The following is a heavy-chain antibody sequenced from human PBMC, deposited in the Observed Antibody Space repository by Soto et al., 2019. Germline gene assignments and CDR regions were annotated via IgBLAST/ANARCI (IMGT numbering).Heavy chain of an antibody. CDR2: VYHSGTT. D-gene: IGHD1-26*01. CDR3: ARDIPYGGGRLAGCDY. V-gene: IGHV4-59*01. Sequence: SETLSLTCSVSGVSITGSYWSWIRQPPGKTLEWSGYVYHSGTTTYNPSLKSRVSISVDTSKNQFSLRLTSVIAADTAVYYCARDIPYGGGRLAGCDYWGQGSLVTVSS. J-gene: IGHJ4*02. CDR1: GVSITGSY.